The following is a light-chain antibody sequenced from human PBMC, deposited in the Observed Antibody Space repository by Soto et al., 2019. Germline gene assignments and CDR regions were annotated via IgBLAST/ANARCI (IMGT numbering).Light chain of an antibody. V-gene: IGKV3-15*01. CDR2: GAS. CDR1: RNINRK. J-gene: IGKJ4*01. Sequence: EIVMTQSPATLSVSPGERATLSCRASRNINRKLAWYQQKPGQAPRLLISGASTRATGIPARFSGSGSGTELTLTISCLQSKDFAVYYCQQYYDYPPLIFGGGTKVEIK. CDR3: QQYYDYPPLI.